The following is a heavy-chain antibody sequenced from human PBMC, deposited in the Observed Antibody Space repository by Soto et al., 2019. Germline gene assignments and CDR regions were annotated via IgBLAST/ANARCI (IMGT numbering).Heavy chain of an antibody. CDR1: GFTFSSYA. D-gene: IGHD3-3*01. Sequence: PGGSLRLSCAASGFTFSSYAMHWVRQAPGKGLEWVAVISYDGSNKYYVDSVKGRFTISRDNSKNTLYVQMNSLRAEDTAVYYCARGLWEGLRFLEWFYYYYGMDVWGQGITVTVSS. CDR2: ISYDGSNK. CDR3: ARGLWEGLRFLEWFYYYYGMDV. V-gene: IGHV3-30-3*01. J-gene: IGHJ6*02.